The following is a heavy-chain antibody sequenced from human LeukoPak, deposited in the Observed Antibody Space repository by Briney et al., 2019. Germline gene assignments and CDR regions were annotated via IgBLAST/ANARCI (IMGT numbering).Heavy chain of an antibody. CDR1: GFTFSSYG. J-gene: IGHJ3*02. V-gene: IGHV3-33*06. Sequence: SCKASGFTFSSYGMHWVRQAPGKGLEWVAVIWYDGSNKYYADSVKGRFTISRDNSKNTLYLQMNSLRAEDTAVYYCAKEDDFWSGYDAFDIWGQGTMVTVSS. CDR3: AKEDDFWSGYDAFDI. D-gene: IGHD3-3*01. CDR2: IWYDGSNK.